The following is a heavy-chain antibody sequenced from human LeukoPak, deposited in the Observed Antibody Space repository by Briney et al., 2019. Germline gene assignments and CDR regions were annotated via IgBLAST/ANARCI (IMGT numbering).Heavy chain of an antibody. Sequence: ASVKVSCKASGYTFTGYYMHWVRQAPGQGLEWMGWINPNSGGTNYAQKFQGRVTMTRDTSISAAYMELSRLRSDDTAVYYCATMGYSYGYTSDYWDQGTLVTVSS. V-gene: IGHV1-2*02. CDR1: GYTFTGYY. J-gene: IGHJ4*02. CDR3: ATMGYSYGYTSDY. D-gene: IGHD5-18*01. CDR2: INPNSGGT.